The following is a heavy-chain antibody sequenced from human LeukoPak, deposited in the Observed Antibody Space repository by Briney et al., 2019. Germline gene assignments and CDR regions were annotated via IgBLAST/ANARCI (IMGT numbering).Heavy chain of an antibody. CDR2: IIPIFGTA. Sequence: GASVKVSCKASGGTFSSYAISWVRQAPGQGLEWMGGIIPIFGTANYAQKFQGRVTITADESTSTAYMELSSVTAADTAVYYCARLTEGVRSSGFVNAITDYWGQGTLVTVSS. J-gene: IGHJ4*02. CDR3: ARLTEGVRSSGFVNAITDY. D-gene: IGHD6-19*01. V-gene: IGHV1-69*13. CDR1: GGTFSSYA.